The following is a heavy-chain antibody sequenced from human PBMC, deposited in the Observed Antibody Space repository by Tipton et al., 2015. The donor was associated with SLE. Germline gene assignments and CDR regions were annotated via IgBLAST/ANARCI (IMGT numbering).Heavy chain of an antibody. CDR1: GYTFTNYW. V-gene: IGHV5-51*03. J-gene: IGHJ5*02. D-gene: IGHD1-1*01. Sequence: QLVQSGAEVKKPGESLKISCKDSGYTFTNYWIAWVRQMPGKGLEWMGVIYPDDSETIYSPSFQAQVTISADKSINTAYLHWSSLKASDTGMYYCARGYNYLDPWGQGTLVTVSS. CDR3: ARGYNYLDP. CDR2: IYPDDSET.